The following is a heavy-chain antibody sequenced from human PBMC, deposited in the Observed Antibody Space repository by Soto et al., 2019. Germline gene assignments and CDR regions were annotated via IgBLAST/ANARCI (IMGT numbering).Heavy chain of an antibody. V-gene: IGHV3-23*01. CDR3: AKNRDGYYYTGTDV. Sequence: PGGSLRLSCAASGFTFSSYEMNWVRQAPGKGLEWVSAISGTGVSTFYADSVKGRFTISRDNSKNTLYLQLNSLRVEDTAIYYCAKNRDGYYYTGTDVWGQGTTVTVSS. CDR1: GFTFSSYE. J-gene: IGHJ6*02. CDR2: ISGTGVST.